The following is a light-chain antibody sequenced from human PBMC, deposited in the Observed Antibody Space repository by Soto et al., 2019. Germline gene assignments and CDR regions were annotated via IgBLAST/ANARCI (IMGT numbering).Light chain of an antibody. CDR1: QGMSTW. CDR2: AAS. CDR3: QQANSFLPN. V-gene: IGKV1-12*01. Sequence: DIQITQSPSSVSASVGDRVTITCRASQGMSTWLAWYQHKPGRAPKLLIYAASTLQSVVPSRFSVSASGTDFTLTLSILQPEDFATYYGQQANSFLPNFVGGTKVEIK. J-gene: IGKJ4*01.